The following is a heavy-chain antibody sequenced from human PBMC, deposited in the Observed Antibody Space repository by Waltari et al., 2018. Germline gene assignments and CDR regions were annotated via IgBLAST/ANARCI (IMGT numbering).Heavy chain of an antibody. CDR1: GGSIRSYY. CDR2: IYTSGST. V-gene: IGHV4-4*07. D-gene: IGHD3-10*01. Sequence: QVQLQESGPGLVKPSETLSPTCTVAGGSIRSYYWSWIRQPAGKGLEWIGRIYTSGSTNYNPSLKSRVTMSVDTSKNQFSLKLSSVTAADTAVYYCARNPPDMVRGDVYYYYMDVWGKGTTVTVSS. CDR3: ARNPPDMVRGDVYYYYMDV. J-gene: IGHJ6*03.